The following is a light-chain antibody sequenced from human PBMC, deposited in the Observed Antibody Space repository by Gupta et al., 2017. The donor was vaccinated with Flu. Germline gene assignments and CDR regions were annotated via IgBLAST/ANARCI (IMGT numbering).Light chain of an antibody. CDR2: GYK. Sequence: QSVLTQPPSVSGALGQRVTISCTGSSSNIGAGYDVHWYQQLPGTAPKIIIYGYKYRPSGVPDRFSGSKSGTSASLAITGLQAEDEADYYCQSYDSSLSVLWVFGGGTKLTVL. J-gene: IGLJ3*02. V-gene: IGLV1-40*01. CDR1: SSNIGAGYD. CDR3: QSYDSSLSVLWV.